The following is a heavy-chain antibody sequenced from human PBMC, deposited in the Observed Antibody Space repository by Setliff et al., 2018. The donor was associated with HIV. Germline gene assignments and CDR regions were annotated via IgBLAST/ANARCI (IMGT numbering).Heavy chain of an antibody. D-gene: IGHD3-9*01. Sequence: PGGSLRLSCAASGFTFNKAWMSWVRQAPGKGLEWIGEIDHSGKTNYNPSLKSRITLSVDTSENQFALKLASVTAADTAVYYCARGHDNKYYYFYYMDVWGKGTTVTVSS. J-gene: IGHJ6*03. CDR2: IDHSGKT. CDR1: GFTFNKAW. CDR3: ARGHDNKYYYFYYMDV. V-gene: IGHV4-4*02.